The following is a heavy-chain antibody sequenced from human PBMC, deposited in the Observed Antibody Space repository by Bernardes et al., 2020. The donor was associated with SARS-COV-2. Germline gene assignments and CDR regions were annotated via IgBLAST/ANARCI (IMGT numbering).Heavy chain of an antibody. Sequence: GESLKISSQGSGFSFSSYWIGWVRPKPGKGLEWMGIIYPSDSNTIYSPSFEGQVTISADKSISTAYLQWSSLKASDTAMYYCAKALEDFWSGYYIVMSLGALPPYYYGMDVWGQGTTVTVSS. CDR3: AKALEDFWSGYYIVMSLGALPPYYYGMDV. CDR2: IYPSDSNT. J-gene: IGHJ6*02. V-gene: IGHV5-51*01. CDR1: GFSFSSYW. D-gene: IGHD3-3*01.